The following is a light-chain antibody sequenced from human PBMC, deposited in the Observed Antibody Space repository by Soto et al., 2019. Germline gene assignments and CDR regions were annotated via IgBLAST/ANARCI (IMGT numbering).Light chain of an antibody. CDR2: GAS. Sequence: RVLTQSPNTLSLSPGERATLSCRASQGISSAYLAWFQQRPGQAPRLVIYGASNRAAGIPDRFSGSGSGTDFTLTVSRLEPEDFAMYYCQQYHWAPDTFGQGTRLEIK. V-gene: IGKV3-20*01. CDR1: QGISSAY. CDR3: QQYHWAPDT. J-gene: IGKJ5*01.